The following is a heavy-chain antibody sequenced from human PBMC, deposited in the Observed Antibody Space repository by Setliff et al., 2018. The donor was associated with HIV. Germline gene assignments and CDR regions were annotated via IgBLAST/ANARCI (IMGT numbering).Heavy chain of an antibody. CDR2: ISPHSGAT. CDR1: GHTLSGYF. D-gene: IGHD2-15*01. CDR3: ARDRLYCSRGSCYPNWFDS. J-gene: IGHJ5*01. V-gene: IGHV1-2*02. Sequence: ASVKVSCKSSGHTLSGYFIHWVRQAPGQGPEWMGWISPHSGATNYAQKFQGRVTLTRDASITSAYMELNSLRSDDTAMYYCARDRLYCSRGSCYPNWFDSWGQGTLVTVSS.